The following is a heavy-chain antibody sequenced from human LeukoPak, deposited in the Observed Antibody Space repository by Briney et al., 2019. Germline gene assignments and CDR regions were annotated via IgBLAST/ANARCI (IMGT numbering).Heavy chain of an antibody. J-gene: IGHJ3*02. CDR3: ARVVLLWFGEPQTFDI. CDR2: IYYTGST. D-gene: IGHD3-10*01. CDR1: GYSIDSGYY. Sequence: PSETLSLTCTVSGYSIDSGYYWGWIRQPPGKGLEWIGSIYYTGSTYYNPSLKSRVTIAVDTSKNQLSLRLSSVTAADTAVYYCARVVLLWFGEPQTFDIWGQGTMVTVSS. V-gene: IGHV4-38-2*02.